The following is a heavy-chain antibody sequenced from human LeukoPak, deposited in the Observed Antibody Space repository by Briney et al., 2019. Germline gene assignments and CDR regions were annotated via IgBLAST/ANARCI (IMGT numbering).Heavy chain of an antibody. J-gene: IGHJ6*02. V-gene: IGHV4-59*08. CDR1: GGSISSYY. CDR3: ARSPKFYDSSGYLSGMDV. Sequence: SETLSLTCTVSGGSISSYYWSWIRQPPGKGLEWIGYIYYSGSTNYNPSLKSRVTISVDTSKNQFSLKLSSVTAADTAVYYCARSPKFYDSSGYLSGMDVWGQGTTVTVSS. CDR2: IYYSGST. D-gene: IGHD3-22*01.